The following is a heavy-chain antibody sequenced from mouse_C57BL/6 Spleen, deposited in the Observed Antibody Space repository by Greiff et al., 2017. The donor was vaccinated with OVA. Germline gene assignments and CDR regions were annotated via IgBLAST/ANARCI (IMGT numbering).Heavy chain of an antibody. CDR1: GYTFTSYW. Sequence: QVQLQQPGAELVKPGASVKMSCKASGYTFTSYWITWVKQRPGQGLEWIGDIYPGSGSTNYNEKFKSKATLTVDTSSSTAYMQLSSLTSEDSAVYYCARSGGSSSYATDYWGQGTSVTVSS. CDR2: IYPGSGST. J-gene: IGHJ4*01. CDR3: ARSGGSSSYATDY. V-gene: IGHV1-55*01. D-gene: IGHD1-1*01.